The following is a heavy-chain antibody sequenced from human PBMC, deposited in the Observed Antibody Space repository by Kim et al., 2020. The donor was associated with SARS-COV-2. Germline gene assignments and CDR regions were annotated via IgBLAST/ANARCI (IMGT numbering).Heavy chain of an antibody. CDR3: ARGRAGVVPAPILGIGPHFDYFSMDV. CDR1: GGSFSGHY. V-gene: IGHV4-34*01. Sequence: SETLSLTCAVYGGSFSGHYWSWIRQPPGKGLEWIGEIHQSGSTNYNPSLKSRVTISIDTSKNQFSLKLSSVTAADTGFYYCARGRAGVVPAPILGIGPHFDYFSMDVSSHGTTVTVSS. CDR2: IHQSGST. D-gene: IGHD2-2*02. J-gene: IGHJ6*02.